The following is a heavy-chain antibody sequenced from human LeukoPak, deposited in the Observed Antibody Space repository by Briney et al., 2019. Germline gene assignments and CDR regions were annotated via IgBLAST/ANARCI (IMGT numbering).Heavy chain of an antibody. CDR3: ARVYRSSTSCLFGY. CDR2: IYYSGST. V-gene: IGHV4-30-4*01. CDR1: GGSISSGDYY. Sequence: PSETLSLTCTVSGGSISSGDYYWSWIRQPPGKGLEWIGYIYYSGSTYYNPSLKSRVTISVDTSKNQFSLKLSSVTAADTAVYYCARVYRSSTSCLFGYWGQGTLVTVSS. J-gene: IGHJ4*02. D-gene: IGHD2-2*01.